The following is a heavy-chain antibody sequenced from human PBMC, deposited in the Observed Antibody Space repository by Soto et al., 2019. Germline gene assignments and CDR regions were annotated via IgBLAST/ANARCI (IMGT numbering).Heavy chain of an antibody. V-gene: IGHV5-51*01. CDR1: GYSFTSYW. CDR3: ARTSAAGKYYYGMDV. D-gene: IGHD6-13*01. J-gene: IGHJ6*02. Sequence: PGESLKISCKGSGYSFTSYWIGWVRQMPGKGLEWMGIIYPGDSDTRYSPSFQGQVTISADKSISNAYLQRSRLKASDTAMYYCARTSAAGKYYYGMDVWGQWTTVTVSS. CDR2: IYPGDSDT.